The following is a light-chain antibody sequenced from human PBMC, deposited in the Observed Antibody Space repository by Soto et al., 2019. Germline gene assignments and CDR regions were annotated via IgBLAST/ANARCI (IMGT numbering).Light chain of an antibody. V-gene: IGKV3-20*01. CDR3: QQYGSSPMYT. J-gene: IGKJ2*01. CDR2: GAS. Sequence: EIVLTQPPGTLSVSPGERATLSCRASQTVTSTYLAWYQQKPGQAPRILIHGASTRATGIPDRFSGRGSGTDFTLTISRLEPEDFAVYYCQQYGSSPMYTFGQGTKLEIK. CDR1: QTVTSTY.